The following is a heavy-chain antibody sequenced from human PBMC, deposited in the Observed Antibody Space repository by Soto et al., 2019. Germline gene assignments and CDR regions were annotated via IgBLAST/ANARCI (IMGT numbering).Heavy chain of an antibody. V-gene: IGHV4-30-4*01. D-gene: IGHD1-26*01. CDR2: IYYSGST. CDR3: ARGASMGFWSYHYFDY. Sequence: QVQLQESGPGLVKPSQTLSLTCTVSGGSISSGDYYWSWIRQPPGKGLEWIGYIYYSGSTYYNPSLKSRVTISVDTSKNQFSLKLSSVTAADTAVYYCARGASMGFWSYHYFDYWGQGTLVTVSS. J-gene: IGHJ4*02. CDR1: GGSISSGDYY.